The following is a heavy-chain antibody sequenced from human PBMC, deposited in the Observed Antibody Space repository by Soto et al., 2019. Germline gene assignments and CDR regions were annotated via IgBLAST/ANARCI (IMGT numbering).Heavy chain of an antibody. D-gene: IGHD2-21*01. V-gene: IGHV3-7*05. CDR3: ASDFSPPGDFYYDDFDC. CDR1: GFTFKRFW. Sequence: EVQLVESGGGLVQPWGSRRLSCAASGFTFKRFWMTGVRQAPGKGLGGGANISQDGIKTNYGDSVNGPGTLSRDNAKNTLNLQLKIHRHVDSAVYDCASDFSPPGDFYYDDFDCGGQGTLVTVSS. J-gene: IGHJ3*01. CDR2: ISQDGIKT.